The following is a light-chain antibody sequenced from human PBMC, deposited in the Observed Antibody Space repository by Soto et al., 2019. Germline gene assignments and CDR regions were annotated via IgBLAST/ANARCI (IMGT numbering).Light chain of an antibody. V-gene: IGLV9-49*01. J-gene: IGLJ2*01. Sequence: QSVLTQPPSASASLGASVTLTCTLSSGYSNYKVVWYQQRPGKGPRFVMRVGTGGIVGSKGDGIPDRFSVLGSGLNRYLTIKNIQEEDESDYHCGADHGSGSNFVVVFGGGTKVTVL. CDR3: GADHGSGSNFVVV. CDR1: SGYSNYK. CDR2: VGTGGIVG.